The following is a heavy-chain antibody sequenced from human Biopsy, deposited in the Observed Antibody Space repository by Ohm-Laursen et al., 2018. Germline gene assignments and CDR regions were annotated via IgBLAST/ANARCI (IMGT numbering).Heavy chain of an antibody. Sequence: SLRLSRAASGFTFSTYAMSWVRQAPGKGLEWVSSITSSGASTDFADSVKGRFTISRDNSKNTLYLQMNSLRAEDTAVYYCAKVSPTILSSFDYWGQGTLVTVSS. CDR1: GFTFSTYA. J-gene: IGHJ4*02. V-gene: IGHV3-23*01. CDR2: ITSSGAST. CDR3: AKVSPTILSSFDY. D-gene: IGHD3-9*01.